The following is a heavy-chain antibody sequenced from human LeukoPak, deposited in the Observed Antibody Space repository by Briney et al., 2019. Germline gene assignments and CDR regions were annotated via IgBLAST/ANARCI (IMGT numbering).Heavy chain of an antibody. J-gene: IGHJ4*02. CDR1: DGSISNYY. V-gene: IGHV4-4*09. CDR2: IYTSGST. Sequence: SETLSLTCTVSDGSISNYYWKWLRQPPGKGLEWIGYIYTSGSTNYNPSLKSRATISVDTSENQFSLKLSSVTAADTAVYYCAGTQGAGYFDYWGQGTLVTVSS. D-gene: IGHD1-1*01. CDR3: AGTQGAGYFDY.